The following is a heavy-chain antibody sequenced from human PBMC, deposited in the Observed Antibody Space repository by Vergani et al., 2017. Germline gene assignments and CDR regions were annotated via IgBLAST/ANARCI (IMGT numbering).Heavy chain of an antibody. J-gene: IGHJ4*02. D-gene: IGHD5-18*01. CDR2: VSGSGGST. V-gene: IGHV3-23*01. Sequence: EVQLLESGGGLVQPGGSLRLSCTPSGFTFSSYAMNWVRQAPGKGLEWVSAVSGSGGSTYYADSVKGRFTISRDNSKNTLYLQMNSLRAEDTAVYYCAKDRSGYSYGYDYWGQGTLVTVSS. CDR1: GFTFSSYA. CDR3: AKDRSGYSYGYDY.